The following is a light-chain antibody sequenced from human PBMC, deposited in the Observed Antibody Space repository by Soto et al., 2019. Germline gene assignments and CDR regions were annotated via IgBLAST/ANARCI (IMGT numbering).Light chain of an antibody. CDR3: SSYTITSRV. CDR2: DVS. CDR1: RRDVGAYNY. J-gene: IGLJ1*01. V-gene: IGLV2-14*01. Sequence: QSALTQPASVSGSPGQSITISCTGTRRDVGAYNYVSWYQQHPGKAPRLMIYDVSTRPSGVSDRFSGSKSGNTASLTISGLQAEDDADYYCSSYTITSRVFGTGTKGTVL.